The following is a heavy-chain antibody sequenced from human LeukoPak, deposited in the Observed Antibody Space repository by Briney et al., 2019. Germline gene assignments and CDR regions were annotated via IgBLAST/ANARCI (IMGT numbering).Heavy chain of an antibody. CDR2: IYYSGST. V-gene: IGHV4-59*01. CDR3: ARAAYGDHNYYYYYYMDV. Sequence: SETLSLTCTVSGGSISSYYWSWIRQPPGKGLEWIGYIYYSGSTSYNPSLKSRVTISVDTSKNQFSLKLSSVTAADTAVYYCARAAYGDHNYYYYYYMDVWGKGTTVTVSS. CDR1: GGSISSYY. J-gene: IGHJ6*03. D-gene: IGHD4-17*01.